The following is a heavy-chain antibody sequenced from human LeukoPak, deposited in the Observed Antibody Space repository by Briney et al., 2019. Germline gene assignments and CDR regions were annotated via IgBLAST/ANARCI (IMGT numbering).Heavy chain of an antibody. J-gene: IGHJ3*02. D-gene: IGHD6-19*01. CDR2: ISWNSGSI. CDR1: GFTFDDYA. Sequence: GRSLRLSCAASGFTFDDYAMHWVRQAPGKGLEWVSGISWNSGSIGYADSVKGRFTISRDNAKNSLYLQMNSLRAEDTALYYCAKDIEYSSGHGGAFDIWGQGTMVTVSS. CDR3: AKDIEYSSGHGGAFDI. V-gene: IGHV3-9*01.